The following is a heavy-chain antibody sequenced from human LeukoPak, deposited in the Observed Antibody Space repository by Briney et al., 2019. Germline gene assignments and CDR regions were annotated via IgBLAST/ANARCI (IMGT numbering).Heavy chain of an antibody. Sequence: GESLKISCKGSGYSFTSYWIGWVRRMPGKGLEGMGMIYPGDSDTRYSSSFQGKVTISAHKSISTAYLQWSSLKASDTAMYYCATHSEPYCSSTSCYPYYWGQGTLVTVSS. CDR2: IYPGDSDT. CDR3: ATHSEPYCSSTSCYPYY. V-gene: IGHV5-51*01. D-gene: IGHD2-2*01. CDR1: GYSFTSYW. J-gene: IGHJ4*02.